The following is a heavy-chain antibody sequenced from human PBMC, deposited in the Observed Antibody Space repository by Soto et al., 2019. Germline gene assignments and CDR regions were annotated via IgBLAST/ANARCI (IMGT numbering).Heavy chain of an antibody. D-gene: IGHD3-16*02. J-gene: IGHJ4*02. Sequence: ASVKVSCKVSGYTLTELSIHWVRQAPGKGLEWMGGFDPEDGETIYAQKFQGRVTMTEDTSTDTAYMELSSLRSEDTAVYYCATGAMITFGGVIAQGGFDYWGQGTLVTVSS. CDR1: GYTLTELS. CDR3: ATGAMITFGGVIAQGGFDY. CDR2: FDPEDGET. V-gene: IGHV1-24*01.